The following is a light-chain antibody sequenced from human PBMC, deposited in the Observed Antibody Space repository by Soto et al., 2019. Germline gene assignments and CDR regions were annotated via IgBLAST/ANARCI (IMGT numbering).Light chain of an antibody. V-gene: IGKV1-12*01. CDR2: EAS. J-gene: IGKJ3*01. CDR1: QDISSW. CDR3: HQDITLPFT. Sequence: DIQMTQSPSSVSASVGDRVTITCRASQDISSWFAWYQQKPGNAPVLLIYEASRLQCGIPSRFSGRGPGTEVTLTINSRQHEEFGTYYFHQDITLPFTFGAGTKV.